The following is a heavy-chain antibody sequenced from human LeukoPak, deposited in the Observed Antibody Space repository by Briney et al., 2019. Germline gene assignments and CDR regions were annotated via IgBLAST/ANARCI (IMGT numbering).Heavy chain of an antibody. CDR2: IYTSGST. D-gene: IGHD5-18*01. CDR1: GGSISSGSYC. CDR3: ARYTAVADPIGFDP. Sequence: SQTLSLTCTVPGGSISSGSYCSSWIRQPAGKGLEWIGRIYTSGSTNYNPSLKSRVTISVDTSKKQFSLKLNSVTAADTAVYYCARYTAVADPIGFDPWGQGTLVTVSS. V-gene: IGHV4-61*02. J-gene: IGHJ5*02.